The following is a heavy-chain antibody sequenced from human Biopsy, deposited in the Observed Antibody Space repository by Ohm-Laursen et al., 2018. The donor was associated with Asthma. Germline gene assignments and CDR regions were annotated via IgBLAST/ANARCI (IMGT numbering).Heavy chain of an antibody. V-gene: IGHV3-30*18. J-gene: IGHJ4*02. CDR2: ISFDGSNK. CDR1: GFTFSNYG. CDR3: AKDVFPGWELRRGPDY. Sequence: LSLTCAASGFTFSNYGMHWVRQAPGKGLDWVAVISFDGSNKNYTDSLKGRFTISRDNSRNTLHLQMNSLRAEDTAVYYCAKDVFPGWELRRGPDYWGQGTLVTVSS. D-gene: IGHD1-26*01.